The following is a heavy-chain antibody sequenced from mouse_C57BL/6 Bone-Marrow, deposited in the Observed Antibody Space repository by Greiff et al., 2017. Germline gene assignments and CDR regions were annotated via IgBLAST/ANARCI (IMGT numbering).Heavy chain of an antibody. CDR3: ARLSRLRLDFDV. V-gene: IGHV1-82*01. D-gene: IGHD1-2*01. Sequence: VQLKESGPELVKPGASVKISCKASGYAFSSSWMNWVKPRPGKGLEWIGRIYPGDGDTNYNGKFKGKATLTADKSSSTAYMQLSSLTSEDSAVYFCARLSRLRLDFDVWGTGTTVTVSS. CDR2: IYPGDGDT. CDR1: GYAFSSSW. J-gene: IGHJ1*03.